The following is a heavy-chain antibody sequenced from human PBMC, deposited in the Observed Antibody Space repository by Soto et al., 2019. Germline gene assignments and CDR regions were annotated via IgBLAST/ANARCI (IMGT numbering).Heavy chain of an antibody. Sequence: EVQLVESGGGLVQPGGSLRLSCAASGFTFSNYWMHWGRQAPGKGLVWVSRITDDGRTTTYADSVKGRFTISRDNAKNTLYLQMNSLRVDDTALYYCARDKSGPADYWGQGTLVTVSS. D-gene: IGHD5-12*01. CDR3: ARDKSGPADY. CDR1: GFTFSNYW. V-gene: IGHV3-74*01. CDR2: ITDDGRTT. J-gene: IGHJ4*02.